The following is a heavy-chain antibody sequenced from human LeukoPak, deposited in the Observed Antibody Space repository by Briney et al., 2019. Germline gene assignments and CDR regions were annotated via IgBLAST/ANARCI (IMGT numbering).Heavy chain of an antibody. CDR3: ARSNGRFDY. Sequence: QPGGSLRLSCAASGFTFSNHAMHWVRQAPGEGLEYVSTISGNGDSTSYANSVKDRFTISRDNSKNTLYLQMGSLRGEDMGIYYCARSNGRFDYWGQGALVTVSS. D-gene: IGHD2-8*01. CDR1: GFTFSNHA. CDR2: ISGNGDST. J-gene: IGHJ4*02. V-gene: IGHV3-64*01.